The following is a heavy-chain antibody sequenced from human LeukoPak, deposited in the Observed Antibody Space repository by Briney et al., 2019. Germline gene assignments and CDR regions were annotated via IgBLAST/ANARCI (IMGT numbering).Heavy chain of an antibody. CDR1: GFTFNSYS. D-gene: IGHD3-9*01. J-gene: IGHJ6*03. V-gene: IGHV3-21*01. CDR2: ISTDSSHI. Sequence: GGSLRLSCAASGFTFNSYSMLWVRQAPGKGLEWVSSISTDSSHIFYVDSVKGRFTISRDNAKNSLYLQMNSLRAEDTAVYYCARDQLRYFDWLYYYYYYYMDVWGKGTTVTVSS. CDR3: ARDQLRYFDWLYYYYYYYMDV.